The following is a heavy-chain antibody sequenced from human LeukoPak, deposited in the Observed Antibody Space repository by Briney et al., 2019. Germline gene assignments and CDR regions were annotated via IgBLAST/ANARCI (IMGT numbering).Heavy chain of an antibody. D-gene: IGHD2-2*01. CDR2: IHHSGSI. V-gene: IGHV4-38-2*02. J-gene: IGHJ4*02. Sequence: SETLSLTCTVSGYSIATGYYWGWIRQPPGKGLEWVASIHHSGSIYYNPSLKSRVTMSVGTSENQFSLKLSSVTAADTAVYYCARDTSTGQQIDYWGQGTLVTVSS. CDR1: GYSIATGYY. CDR3: ARDTSTGQQIDY.